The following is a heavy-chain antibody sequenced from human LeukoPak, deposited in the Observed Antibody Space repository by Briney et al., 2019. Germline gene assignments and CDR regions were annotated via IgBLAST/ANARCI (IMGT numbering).Heavy chain of an antibody. J-gene: IGHJ4*02. CDR2: IAASGTT. CDR3: ARFPYFEGFDY. CDR1: GGSISSGSYY. D-gene: IGHD3-9*01. Sequence: SETLSLTCTVSGGSISSGSYYWSWIRQPPGKGLEFIGYIAASGTTRHNPSLKSRVTISMDTSKNQFSLELTSVTAADTAVYYCARFPYFEGFDYWGQGTLVIVSS. V-gene: IGHV4-61*01.